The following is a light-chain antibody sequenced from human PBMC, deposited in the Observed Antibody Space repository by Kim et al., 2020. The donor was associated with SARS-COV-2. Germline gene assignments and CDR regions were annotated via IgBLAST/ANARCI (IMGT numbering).Light chain of an antibody. CDR1: SSDVGTYNY. Sequence: QSALTQPPSASGSPGQSVTLSCTGSSSDVGTYNYVSWYQQHPGKAPKLMIYEVTKRPSGVPARFSGSKSGDTASLTVSGLQAEDEADYYCSSFTGTNIVFGTGTKVTVL. J-gene: IGLJ1*01. V-gene: IGLV2-8*01. CDR3: SSFTGTNIV. CDR2: EVT.